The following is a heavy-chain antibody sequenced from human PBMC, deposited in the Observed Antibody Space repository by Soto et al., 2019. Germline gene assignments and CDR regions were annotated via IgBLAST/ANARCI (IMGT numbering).Heavy chain of an antibody. V-gene: IGHV1-46*01. CDR3: ARARVTHSGFTPSHYFDY. CDR2: INPSGGST. J-gene: IGHJ4*02. Sequence: ASVKVSCKASGYTFTSYYMHWVRQAPGQGLEWMGIINPSGGSTSYAQKFQGRATMTRDTSTSTVYMELSSLRSEDTAVYYCARARVTHSGFTPSHYFDYWGQGTLVTVSS. CDR1: GYTFTSYY. D-gene: IGHD3-10*01.